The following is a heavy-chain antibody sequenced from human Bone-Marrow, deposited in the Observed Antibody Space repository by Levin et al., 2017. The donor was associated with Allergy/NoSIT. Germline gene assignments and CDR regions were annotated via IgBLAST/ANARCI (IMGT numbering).Heavy chain of an antibody. V-gene: IGHV1-18*01. Sequence: GESLKISCKASGYTFTSYGISWVRQAPGQGLEWMGWISAYNGNTNYAQKLQGRVTMTTDTSTSTAYMELRSLRSDDTAVYYCAGVPIAVAGPRGGLLGYWGQGTLVTVSS. D-gene: IGHD6-19*01. CDR3: AGVPIAVAGPRGGLLGY. CDR1: GYTFTSYG. CDR2: ISAYNGNT. J-gene: IGHJ4*02.